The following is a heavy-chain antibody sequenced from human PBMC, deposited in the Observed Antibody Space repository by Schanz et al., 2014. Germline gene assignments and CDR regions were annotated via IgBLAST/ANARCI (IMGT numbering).Heavy chain of an antibody. V-gene: IGHV3-15*01. Sequence: EVQLVESGGGLVKPGGSLRLSCATSGFTLNNAWMNWVRQAPGKGLQWVARIKSKTDGGTRDYAAPVKGRFTISTDDSKNTVYRQINGLKAEDTAVYYCTADLWFGAVWGVWWGQGTLVTVSS. D-gene: IGHD3-10*01. CDR3: TADLWFGAVWGVW. J-gene: IGHJ4*02. CDR2: IKSKTDGGTR. CDR1: GFTLNNAW.